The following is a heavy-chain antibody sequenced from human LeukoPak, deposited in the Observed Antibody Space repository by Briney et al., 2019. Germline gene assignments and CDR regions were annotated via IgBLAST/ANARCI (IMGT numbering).Heavy chain of an antibody. CDR2: IYHSGST. V-gene: IGHV4-59*08. D-gene: IGHD3-3*01. CDR3: ARQGQGTAHFLEWSPYYYYMDV. J-gene: IGHJ6*03. Sequence: SETLSLTCTVSGGSISSYYWGWIRQPPGKGLEWIGTIYHSGSTYYNPSLKSRVTISVDTSKNQFSLELSSVTAADTAVYYCARQGQGTAHFLEWSPYYYYMDVWGKGTTVTVSS. CDR1: GGSISSYY.